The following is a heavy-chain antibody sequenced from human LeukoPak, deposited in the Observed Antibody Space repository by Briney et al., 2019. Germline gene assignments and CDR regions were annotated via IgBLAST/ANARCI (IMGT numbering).Heavy chain of an antibody. CDR1: GFTFSSYA. V-gene: IGHV3-30-3*01. J-gene: IGHJ5*02. Sequence: EGSLRLSCAASGFTFSSYAMHWVRQAPGKGLEWVAVISYDGSNKYYADSVKGRFTISRDNSKNTLYLQMNSLRAEDTAVYYCARTYSTVTTDWFDPWGQGTLVTVSS. D-gene: IGHD4-17*01. CDR2: ISYDGSNK. CDR3: ARTYSTVTTDWFDP.